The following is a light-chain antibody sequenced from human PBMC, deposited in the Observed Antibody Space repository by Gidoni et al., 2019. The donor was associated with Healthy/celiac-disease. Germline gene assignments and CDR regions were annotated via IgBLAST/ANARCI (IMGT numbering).Light chain of an antibody. J-gene: IGKJ1*01. CDR1: QSISTY. CDR2: DAS. Sequence: DIQMTQSPSSLSASVGDRVPITCRASQSISTYLNWYQQQAGKAPKLLIDDASSLQSGVPSRFSGSGSGTDFTLTISSLQPEDFATYYCQQSYSIPWTFGQGTKVQIK. CDR3: QQSYSIPWT. V-gene: IGKV1-39*01.